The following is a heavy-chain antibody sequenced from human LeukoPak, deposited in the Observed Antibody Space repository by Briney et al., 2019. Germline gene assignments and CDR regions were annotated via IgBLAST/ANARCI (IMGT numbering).Heavy chain of an antibody. V-gene: IGHV3-53*01. Sequence: GGSLRLSCAASGFTVSSNYMSWVRQAPGKGLEWVSVIYSGGSTYYADSVKGRFTISRDNSKNTLYLQMNSLRAEDTAVYYCAREREYCSGGSCYPNWYFDLWGRGTLVTVSS. CDR3: AREREYCSGGSCYPNWYFDL. D-gene: IGHD2-15*01. J-gene: IGHJ2*01. CDR1: GFTVSSNY. CDR2: IYSGGST.